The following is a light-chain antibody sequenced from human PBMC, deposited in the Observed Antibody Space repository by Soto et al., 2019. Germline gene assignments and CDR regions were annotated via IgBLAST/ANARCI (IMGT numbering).Light chain of an antibody. CDR2: GAS. J-gene: IGKJ4*01. CDR3: QQYNDWPLT. V-gene: IGKV3-15*01. CDR1: QSVSSN. Sequence: EIVMTQSPATPSVSPGQRVTLSCRASQSVSSNFAWYQQKPGQAPRLLIYGASTRATGIPARFSGSGSGTEFTLTISSLQSEDFAVYYCQQYNDWPLTFGGGTKVEI.